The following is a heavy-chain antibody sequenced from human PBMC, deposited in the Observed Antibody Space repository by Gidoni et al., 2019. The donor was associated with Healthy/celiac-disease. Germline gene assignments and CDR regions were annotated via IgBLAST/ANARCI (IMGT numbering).Heavy chain of an antibody. J-gene: IGHJ3*02. D-gene: IGHD6-19*01. V-gene: IGHV3-30*18. CDR3: AKLAVAGTPDAFDI. CDR2: ISYDGITK. Sequence: QVQLVESGGGVVQPGRSLRLSGAASGLTFSSYGMHWVRQAPGKGLECVSVISYDGITKYYADSVKGRFTISRDNSKNTLYLQMNSLRAEDTAVYYCAKLAVAGTPDAFDIWGQGTMVTVSS. CDR1: GLTFSSYG.